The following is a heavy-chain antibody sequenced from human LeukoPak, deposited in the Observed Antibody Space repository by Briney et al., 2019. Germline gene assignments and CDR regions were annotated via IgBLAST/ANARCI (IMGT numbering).Heavy chain of an antibody. J-gene: IGHJ4*02. CDR3: ARDWYSRIDY. D-gene: IGHD6-13*01. CDR1: GFTFDTYS. CDR2: ISGSSSTI. V-gene: IGHV3-48*01. Sequence: PGGSLRLSCAASGFTFDTYSMTWVRQAPGKGLEWVSYISGSSSTIYYADSVKGRFTISRDNAKNSLYLQMNSLRAEDTAVYYCARDWYSRIDYWGQGTLVTVSS.